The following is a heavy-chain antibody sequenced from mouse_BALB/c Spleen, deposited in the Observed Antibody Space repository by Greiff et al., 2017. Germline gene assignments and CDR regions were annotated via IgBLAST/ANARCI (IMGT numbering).Heavy chain of an antibody. V-gene: IGHV1-7*01. CDR3: ARLQLTGTAWFAY. Sequence: QVQLKQSGAELAKPGASVKMSCKASGYTFTSYWMHWVKQRPGQGLEWIGYINPSTGYTEYNQKFKDKATLTADKSSSTAYMQLSSLTSEDSAVYYCARLQLTGTAWFAYWGQGTLVTVSA. J-gene: IGHJ3*01. D-gene: IGHD4-1*01. CDR1: GYTFTSYW. CDR2: INPSTGYT.